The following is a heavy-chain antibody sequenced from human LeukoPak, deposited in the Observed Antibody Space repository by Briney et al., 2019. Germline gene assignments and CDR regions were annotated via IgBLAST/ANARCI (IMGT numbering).Heavy chain of an antibody. CDR1: GYSISSGYY. CDR2: IYHSGST. V-gene: IGHV4-38-2*02. J-gene: IGHJ5*02. D-gene: IGHD6-13*01. CDR3: ARVVLGISAAGTTLDWFDP. Sequence: SETLSLTCTVSGYSISSGYYWGWIRQPPRKGLEWIGSIYHSGSTYYNPSLKSRVTISVDTSKNQFSLKLSSVTAADTAVYYCARVVLGISAAGTTLDWFDPWGQGTLVTVSS.